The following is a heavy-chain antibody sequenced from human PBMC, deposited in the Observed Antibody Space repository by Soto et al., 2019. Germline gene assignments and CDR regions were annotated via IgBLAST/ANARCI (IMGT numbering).Heavy chain of an antibody. Sequence: APVKVSCKASGYTFTSYYIYWVRQAPGQGLEWMGTINPSGGSTSYAQKFQGRVTMTRDTSTSTVYMELSSLRSEDTAVYYCAREQGTSSESSGYPVDYWGQGTLVTVSS. D-gene: IGHD3-22*01. V-gene: IGHV1-46*01. CDR1: GYTFTSYY. J-gene: IGHJ4*02. CDR2: INPSGGST. CDR3: AREQGTSSESSGYPVDY.